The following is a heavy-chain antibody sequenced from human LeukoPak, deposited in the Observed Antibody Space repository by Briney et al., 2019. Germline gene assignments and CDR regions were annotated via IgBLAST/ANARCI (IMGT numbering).Heavy chain of an antibody. CDR3: ARWAMITFGGVIADY. J-gene: IGHJ4*02. CDR1: GGSFSGYY. CDR2: INHSGST. D-gene: IGHD3-16*02. V-gene: IGHV4-34*01. Sequence: PSETLSLTCAVYGGSFSGYYWSWVRQPPGKGLEWIGEINHSGSTNYNPSLKSRVTISVDTSKNQFSLKLSSVTAADTAVYYCARWAMITFGGVIADYWGQGTLVTVSS.